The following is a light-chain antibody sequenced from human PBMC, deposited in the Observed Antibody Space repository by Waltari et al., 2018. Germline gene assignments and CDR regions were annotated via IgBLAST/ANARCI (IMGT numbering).Light chain of an antibody. CDR3: QQYDISPLT. V-gene: IGKV3-20*01. CDR2: GTF. CDR1: QTIRTTY. J-gene: IGKJ4*01. Sequence: ELVLTKSPGPPPLPPGEGAPLSRRTRQTIRTTYFGWYHKKPGQVPTLLIYGTFSRATGIPDRFTGSGSGTDFSLTISSLEPEDFAAYYCQQYDISPLTFGGGTKVEIK.